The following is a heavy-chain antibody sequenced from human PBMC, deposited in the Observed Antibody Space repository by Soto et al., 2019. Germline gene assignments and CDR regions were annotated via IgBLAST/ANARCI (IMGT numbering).Heavy chain of an antibody. J-gene: IGHJ4*02. CDR2: ISYGGDNK. V-gene: IGHV3-30*09. D-gene: IGHD6-13*01. Sequence: QVQLVESGGGVVQPGRSLRLSCAASGFIFSDYAMHWVRQAPGKGLEWVAVISYGGDNKYYADSVRGRFAISRDNLKNTLDLQMNSLTPEDTAMYHCAKARHSTSWYGLEADFWGQVTLVTGSS. CDR3: AKARHSTSWYGLEADF. CDR1: GFIFSDYA.